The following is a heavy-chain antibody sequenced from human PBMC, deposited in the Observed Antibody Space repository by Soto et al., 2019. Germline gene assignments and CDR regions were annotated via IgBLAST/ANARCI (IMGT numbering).Heavy chain of an antibody. CDR3: AGEDTAMVTLVEGYYFDY. Sequence: QVQLVQSGAEVKKPGSSVKVSCKASGGTFSSYAISWVRQAPGQGLEWMGGIIPIFGTANYAQKFQGRVTITADESTSTAYMELSSLRSEDTAVYYCAGEDTAMVTLVEGYYFDYWGQGTLVTVSS. CDR2: IIPIFGTA. V-gene: IGHV1-69*12. D-gene: IGHD5-18*01. CDR1: GGTFSSYA. J-gene: IGHJ4*02.